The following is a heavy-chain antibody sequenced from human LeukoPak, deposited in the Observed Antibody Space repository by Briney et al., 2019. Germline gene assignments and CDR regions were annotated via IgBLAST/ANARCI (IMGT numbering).Heavy chain of an antibody. CDR3: AGYYGDSYRFDP. Sequence: PGGSLRPSCAASGFTFDDYGMSWVRQAPGKGLEWVSGINWNGGSTGYADSVKGRFTISRDNAKNSLYLQMNSLRAEDTALYYCAGYYGDSYRFDPWGQGTLVTVSS. D-gene: IGHD4-17*01. V-gene: IGHV3-20*04. CDR1: GFTFDDYG. J-gene: IGHJ5*02. CDR2: INWNGGST.